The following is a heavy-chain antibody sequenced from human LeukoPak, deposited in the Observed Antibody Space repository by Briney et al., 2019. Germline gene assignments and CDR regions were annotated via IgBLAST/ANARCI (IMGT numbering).Heavy chain of an antibody. CDR3: ARPYYESSGLYVDAFDI. CDR2: INPNSGGT. J-gene: IGHJ3*02. CDR1: GYTLTAYY. V-gene: IGHV1-2*06. D-gene: IGHD3-22*01. Sequence: GASVKVSCTASGYTLTAYYLHWVRQDPGQGLEWMGRINPNSGGTTYAQKFQGRVTMTRDTSIGTAYMELSSLRSDDTAVYYCARPYYESSGLYVDAFDIWGQGTMVTVSS.